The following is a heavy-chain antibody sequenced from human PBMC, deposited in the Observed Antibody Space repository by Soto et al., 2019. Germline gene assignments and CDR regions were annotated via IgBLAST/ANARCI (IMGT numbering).Heavy chain of an antibody. J-gene: IGHJ6*02. CDR2: IIPIFGTA. Sequence: QVQLVQSGAEVKKPGSSVKVSCKASGGTFSSYAISWVRQAPGQGLEWMGGIIPIFGTANYAQKFQGRVTITADKATSTPYMELSSLRSEDTAVYYCARRIAARPYYYYYYGMDVWGQGTTVTVSS. D-gene: IGHD6-6*01. CDR3: ARRIAARPYYYYYYGMDV. V-gene: IGHV1-69*06. CDR1: GGTFSSYA.